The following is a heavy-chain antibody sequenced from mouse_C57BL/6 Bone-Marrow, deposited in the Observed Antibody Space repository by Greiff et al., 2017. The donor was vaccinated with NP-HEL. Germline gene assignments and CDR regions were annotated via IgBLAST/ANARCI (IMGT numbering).Heavy chain of an antibody. CDR2: IDPSDSYT. Sequence: VQLHQPGAELVMPGASVKLSCKASGYTFTSYWMHWVKQRPGQGLEWIGEIDPSDSYTNYNQKFKGKSTLTVDKSSSTAYMQLSSLTSEDSAVYYCARDGSSPYYFDYWGQGTTLTVSS. CDR1: GYTFTSYW. D-gene: IGHD1-1*01. CDR3: ARDGSSPYYFDY. V-gene: IGHV1-69*01. J-gene: IGHJ2*01.